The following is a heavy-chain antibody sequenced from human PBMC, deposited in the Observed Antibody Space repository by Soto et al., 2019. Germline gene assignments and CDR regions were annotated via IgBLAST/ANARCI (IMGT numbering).Heavy chain of an antibody. CDR2: ISWNSGSI. J-gene: IGHJ6*02. Sequence: EVQLVESGGGLVQPGRSLRLSCAASGFTFDDYAMHWVRQAPGKGLEWVSGISWNSGSIGYADSVKGRFTISRDNAKNSLYLQMNSLRAEDTALYYCARGPSPHCSSTSCYYYYGMDVWGQGTTVTVSS. V-gene: IGHV3-9*01. D-gene: IGHD2-2*01. CDR1: GFTFDDYA. CDR3: ARGPSPHCSSTSCYYYYGMDV.